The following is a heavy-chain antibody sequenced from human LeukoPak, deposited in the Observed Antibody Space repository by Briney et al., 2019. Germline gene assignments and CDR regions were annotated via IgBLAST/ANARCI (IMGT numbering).Heavy chain of an antibody. CDR1: GGSISTYY. D-gene: IGHD5-12*01. CDR2: IYHSGST. J-gene: IGHJ4*02. Sequence: SETLSLTCAVSGGSISTYYWSWIRQPPGKGLEWIGYIYHSGSTNYNPSLKSRITISVDTSQNQFSLKLSSVTAADTAVYYCARDGYSGSDALWGQGALVTVSS. CDR3: ARDGYSGSDAL. V-gene: IGHV4-59*01.